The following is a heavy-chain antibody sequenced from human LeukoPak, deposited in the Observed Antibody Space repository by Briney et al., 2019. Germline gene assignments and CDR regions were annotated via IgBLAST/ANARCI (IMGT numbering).Heavy chain of an antibody. D-gene: IGHD3-10*01. CDR3: ARSDYHNSGSHTVFDAFDI. CDR2: IDDSGNT. Sequence: SETLSLTCTVSGGSISRYYWSWIRRPPGKGLEWIGYIDDSGNTNYNPSLKSQVTISVDKSKNQFSLKLSFVTAADTAMYYCARSDYHNSGSHTVFDAFDIWGQGTRVTVSS. CDR1: GGSISRYY. V-gene: IGHV4-59*01. J-gene: IGHJ3*02.